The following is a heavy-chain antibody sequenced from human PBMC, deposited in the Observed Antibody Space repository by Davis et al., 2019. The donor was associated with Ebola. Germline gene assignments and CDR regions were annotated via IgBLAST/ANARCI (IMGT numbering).Heavy chain of an antibody. J-gene: IGHJ6*02. CDR3: ARHSYNWNYRSYYYDMDV. CDR2: IYPGDSDT. CDR1: GYSFTSSW. V-gene: IGHV5-51*01. Sequence: GESLKISCKGSGYSFTSSWIGWVRQTPGRGLEWMGIIYPGDSDTRYSPSFQGQVTISADKSISTAYLQWSSLKASDTAMYYCARHSYNWNYRSYYYDMDVWGQGTTVTVSS. D-gene: IGHD1-7*01.